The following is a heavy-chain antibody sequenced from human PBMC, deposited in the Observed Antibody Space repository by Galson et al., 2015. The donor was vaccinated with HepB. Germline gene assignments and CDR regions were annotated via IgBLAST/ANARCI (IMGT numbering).Heavy chain of an antibody. CDR3: ARGQLVDPGGMDV. J-gene: IGHJ6*02. Sequence: SLRLSCAASGFTFSNYWMTWVRQAPGKGLEWVANIKQDGSEKYYVDSVKGRFTISRDNAKNSLYLQMNSLRAEDTAVYYCARGQLVDPGGMDVWGQGTTVTVSS. CDR1: GFTFSNYW. CDR2: IKQDGSEK. V-gene: IGHV3-7*03. D-gene: IGHD6-13*01.